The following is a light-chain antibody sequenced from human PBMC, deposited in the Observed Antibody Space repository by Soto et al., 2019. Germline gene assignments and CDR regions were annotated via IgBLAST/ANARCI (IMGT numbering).Light chain of an antibody. V-gene: IGKV3-20*01. CDR3: QQYSYSPMT. CDR2: DAS. Sequence: EIVLTHSPGTLSLSPGERATLSCRTSQCLTNNYLAWYQQKPGQAPRLVIYDASSRATGIPDRFSASGSGTDFTLTISRLEPEDFAVYFCQQYSYSPMTFGQGTKVDIK. CDR1: QCLTNNY. J-gene: IGKJ1*01.